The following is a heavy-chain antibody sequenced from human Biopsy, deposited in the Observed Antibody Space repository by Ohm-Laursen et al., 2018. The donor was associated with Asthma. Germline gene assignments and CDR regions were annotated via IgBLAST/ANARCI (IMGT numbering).Heavy chain of an antibody. CDR1: GGSINNYY. V-gene: IGHV4-59*01. J-gene: IGHJ5*02. CDR3: ARATSTWSQSGPHFFDH. Sequence: TLSLTCTVSGGSINNYYWNWIRPFPGKGLERIGYVHSSGSTRFNPSLKSRVTVSVDTSADQVSLKLSSVSAADTAIYYCARATSTWSQSGPHFFDHWGPGTLVTVSS. D-gene: IGHD6-13*01. CDR2: VHSSGST.